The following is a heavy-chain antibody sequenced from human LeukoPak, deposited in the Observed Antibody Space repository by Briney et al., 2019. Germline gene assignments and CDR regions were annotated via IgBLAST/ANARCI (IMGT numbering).Heavy chain of an antibody. V-gene: IGHV3-74*01. J-gene: IGHJ4*02. D-gene: IGHD2-2*01. CDR3: ARDDCSTTPCYAY. CDR2: INSDGSSI. Sequence: GGSLRLSCAASGFTFSSHWMHWVRQAPGKGLVWVSRINSDGSSISYADSVKGRFTVSRDISKNTVYLQMNGLKAEDTAVYYCARDDCSTTPCYAYWGQGTLVTVSS. CDR1: GFTFSSHW.